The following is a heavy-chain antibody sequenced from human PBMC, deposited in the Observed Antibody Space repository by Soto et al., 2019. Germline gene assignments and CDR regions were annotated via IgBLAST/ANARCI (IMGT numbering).Heavy chain of an antibody. J-gene: IGHJ4*02. V-gene: IGHV3-23*05. CDR1: RFPLSNYA. CDR2: DNTRDYRT. Sequence: LRLSCAVSRFPLSNYAMTWVRHSPRKGLEWVASDNTRDYRTFYADSAEGRFTISRDNRKNMLYLQLTSLTVDDTGVYYCASWREGYYCFNYWGQGALVTVS. D-gene: IGHD2-15*01. CDR3: ASWREGYYCFNY.